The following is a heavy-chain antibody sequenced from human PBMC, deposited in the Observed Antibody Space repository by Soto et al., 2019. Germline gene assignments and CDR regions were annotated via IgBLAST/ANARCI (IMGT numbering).Heavy chain of an antibody. J-gene: IGHJ6*02. Sequence: SLLKLSCKAPGGTLSSYEISWVRQAPGQGLEWMGGIIPIFGTANYAQKFQGRVTITADESTSTAYMELSSLRSEDTAVYYCALRGSLYYYRMDVWGQATTLTASS. D-gene: IGHD3-10*01. CDR3: ALRGSLYYYRMDV. CDR2: IIPIFGTA. CDR1: GGTLSSYE. V-gene: IGHV1-69*01.